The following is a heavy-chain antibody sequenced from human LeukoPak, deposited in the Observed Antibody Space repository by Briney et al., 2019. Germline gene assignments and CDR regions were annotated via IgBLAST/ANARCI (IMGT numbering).Heavy chain of an antibody. J-gene: IGHJ5*02. Sequence: GASVKVSCKASGYTFTGYYMHSVRQAPGQGLEWMGRINPNSGGTNYAQKFQGRVTMTRDTSISTAYMELSRLRSDDPAVYYCAREGRARSSGWYNWFDPWGQGTLVTVYS. CDR1: GYTFTGYY. D-gene: IGHD6-19*01. CDR2: INPNSGGT. CDR3: AREGRARSSGWYNWFDP. V-gene: IGHV1-2*06.